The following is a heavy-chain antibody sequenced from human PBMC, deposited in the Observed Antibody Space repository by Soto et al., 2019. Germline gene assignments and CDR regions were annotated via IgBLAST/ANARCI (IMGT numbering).Heavy chain of an antibody. D-gene: IGHD2-15*01. CDR3: AKSTDLYCSGGSCYSHYFDY. CDR2: ISYDGSNK. CDR1: GFTFSSYG. Sequence: GGSLRLSCAASGFTFSSYGMHWVRQAPGKGLEWVAVISYDGSNKYYADSVKGRFTISRDNSKNTLYLQMNSLRAEDMAVYYCAKSTDLYCSGGSCYSHYFDYWGQGTLVTVSS. V-gene: IGHV3-30*18. J-gene: IGHJ4*02.